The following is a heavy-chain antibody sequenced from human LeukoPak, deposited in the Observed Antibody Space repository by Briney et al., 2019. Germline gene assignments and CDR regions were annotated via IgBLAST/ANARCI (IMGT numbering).Heavy chain of an antibody. V-gene: IGHV4-59*01. CDR2: IYYSGST. Sequence: SETLSLTCTVSAFSITSYCWSWIRQPPGKGLEWIAYIYYSGSTIYNPSLKSRGTISVDTSKNQFSLNLRSVNAADTAVYYCARRVAGHWCFDLWGRGTLVTVSS. D-gene: IGHD6-19*01. CDR1: AFSITSYC. J-gene: IGHJ2*01. CDR3: ARRVAGHWCFDL.